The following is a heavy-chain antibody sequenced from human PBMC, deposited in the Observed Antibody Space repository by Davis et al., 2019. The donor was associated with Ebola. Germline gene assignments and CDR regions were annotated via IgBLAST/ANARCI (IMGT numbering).Heavy chain of an antibody. J-gene: IGHJ4*02. CDR2: IKSDGSST. CDR1: GFTSSSYW. D-gene: IGHD6-19*01. CDR3: ARDIAVAGTIGFDY. Sequence: GSLRLSCVASGFTSSSYWMHWVRQAPGKGLVWVSLIKSDGSSTRYADSVKGRFTISRDNAKNTLYLQMNSLRPEDTAVYYCARDIAVAGTIGFDYWGQGTLVTVSS. V-gene: IGHV3-74*01.